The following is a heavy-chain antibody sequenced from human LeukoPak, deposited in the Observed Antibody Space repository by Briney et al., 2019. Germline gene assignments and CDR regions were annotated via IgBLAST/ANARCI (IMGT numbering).Heavy chain of an antibody. CDR3: ARHAYYYDSSGYFDY. CDR2: IYCSGST. J-gene: IGHJ4*02. D-gene: IGHD3-22*01. Sequence: SETLSLTCTVSGVSISSSSYYWGWIRQPPGTGLEWIGSIYCSGSTYYNPPLKSRVTISVDTSKNKFSLKLSSVTAADTAVYYCARHAYYYDSSGYFDYWGQGTLVTVSS. CDR1: GVSISSSSYY. V-gene: IGHV4-39*01.